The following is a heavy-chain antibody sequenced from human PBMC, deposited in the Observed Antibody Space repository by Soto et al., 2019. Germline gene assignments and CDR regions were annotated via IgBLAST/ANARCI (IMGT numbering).Heavy chain of an antibody. J-gene: IGHJ6*02. CDR2: IIPIFGTA. CDR3: ARGLVAAAAPYYYYYGMDV. D-gene: IGHD6-13*01. CDR1: GGTFSSYA. V-gene: IGHV1-69*12. Sequence: QVQLVQSGAEVKKPGSSVKVSCKASGGTFSSYAIRWVRQAPGQGLEWMGGIIPIFGTANYAQKFQGRVTITAVESTSTAYMGLSSLRSEDTAVYYCARGLVAAAAPYYYYYGMDVWGQGTTVTVSS.